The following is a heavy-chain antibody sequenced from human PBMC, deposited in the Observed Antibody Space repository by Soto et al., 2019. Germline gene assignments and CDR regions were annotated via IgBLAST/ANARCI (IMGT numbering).Heavy chain of an antibody. J-gene: IGHJ6*02. Sequence: SVKVSCKTSGGTFSSYAISWVRQAPGQGLEWMGGIIPIFGTANYAQKFQGRVTITADKSTSTAYMELSSLRSEDTAVYYCASTTVAVRSSWRPQYHCYSMDVSGQGNSDTVSS. D-gene: IGHD6-13*01. CDR2: IIPIFGTA. CDR1: GGTFSSYA. V-gene: IGHV1-69*06. CDR3: ASTTVAVRSSWRPQYHCYSMDV.